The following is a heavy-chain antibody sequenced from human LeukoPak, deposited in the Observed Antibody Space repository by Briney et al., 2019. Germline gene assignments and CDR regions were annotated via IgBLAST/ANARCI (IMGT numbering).Heavy chain of an antibody. Sequence: GGSLRLSCAASGFTFSDYGMHWVRQAPGQGLEWVAFIRYDAIKKYYAESVKGRFTISRDNAKNSLYLQMNSLRAEDTAVYYCARYCSSTSCPQTHYYYYMDVWGKGTTVTVSS. D-gene: IGHD2-2*01. V-gene: IGHV3-30*02. CDR3: ARYCSSTSCPQTHYYYYMDV. CDR2: IRYDAIKK. J-gene: IGHJ6*03. CDR1: GFTFSDYG.